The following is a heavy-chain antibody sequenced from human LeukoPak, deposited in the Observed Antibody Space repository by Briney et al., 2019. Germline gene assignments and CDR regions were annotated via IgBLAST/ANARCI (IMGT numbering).Heavy chain of an antibody. CDR3: AREWLYNGRYFDL. D-gene: IGHD6-19*01. J-gene: IGHJ2*01. Sequence: SETLSLTCTVSGGSISSYYWSWIRQPPGKGLEWIGYIYYSGSTNYNPSLKSRVTISVDTSKNQFSLKLSSVTAADTAVYYCAREWLYNGRYFDLWGGGTLVTVSS. CDR2: IYYSGST. CDR1: GGSISSYY. V-gene: IGHV4-59*01.